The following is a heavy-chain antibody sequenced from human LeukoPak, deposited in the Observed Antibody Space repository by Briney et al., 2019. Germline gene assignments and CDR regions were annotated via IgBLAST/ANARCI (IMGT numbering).Heavy chain of an antibody. J-gene: IGHJ6*03. Sequence: PETLSLTCTVSGGSISSYYWSWIRQPPGKGLEWIGYIYYSGSTNYNPSLKSRVTISVDTSKNQFSLKLSSVTAADTAVYYCASFSGATQQGEDYYYYMDVWGKGTTVTISS. CDR2: IYYSGST. CDR1: GGSISSYY. CDR3: ASFSGATQQGEDYYYYMDV. V-gene: IGHV4-59*01. D-gene: IGHD3-10*01.